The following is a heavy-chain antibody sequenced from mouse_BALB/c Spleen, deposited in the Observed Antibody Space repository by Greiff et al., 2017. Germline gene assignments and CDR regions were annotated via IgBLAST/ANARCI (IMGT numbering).Heavy chain of an antibody. J-gene: IGHJ3*01. Sequence: QVQLQQPGAELVKPGTSVKLSCKASGYNFTSYWINWVKLRPGQGLEWIGDIYPGSGSTNYNEKFKSKATLTVDTSSSTAYMQLSSLASEDSALYYCARDDGYWFAYWGQGTLVTVSA. CDR1: GYNFTSYW. CDR2: IYPGSGST. CDR3: ARDDGYWFAY. D-gene: IGHD2-3*01. V-gene: IGHV1-55*01.